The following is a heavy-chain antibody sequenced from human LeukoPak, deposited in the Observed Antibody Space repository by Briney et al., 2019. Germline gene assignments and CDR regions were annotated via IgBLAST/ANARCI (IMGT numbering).Heavy chain of an antibody. CDR1: GFTFSRYW. J-gene: IGHJ4*02. V-gene: IGHV3-7*01. CDR3: ARVSPDYGGYFDS. CDR2: INQDESAK. Sequence: GGSLRLSCAASGFTFSRYWMSWVRQAPGKGLEWVASINQDESAKFYVDSVKGRFTISRQNAKNSLYLQMSSLRAGDTAVYYCARVSPDYGGYFDSWGQGTLVTVSS. D-gene: IGHD4-23*01.